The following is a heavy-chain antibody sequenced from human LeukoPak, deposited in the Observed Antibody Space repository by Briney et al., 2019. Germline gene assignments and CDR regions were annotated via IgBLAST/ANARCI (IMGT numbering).Heavy chain of an antibody. Sequence: GGSLRLSCAASGFTFRDSGMHWVRQAPGKGLEWVTFIEYDGSIKNYADSAKGRFTISRDTSKNTLYLQMNSLRAEDTAVYYCARDFPGIAVAGTRPLDYWGQGTLVTVSS. CDR2: IEYDGSIK. CDR1: GFTFRDSG. J-gene: IGHJ4*02. CDR3: ARDFPGIAVAGTRPLDY. D-gene: IGHD6-19*01. V-gene: IGHV3-30*02.